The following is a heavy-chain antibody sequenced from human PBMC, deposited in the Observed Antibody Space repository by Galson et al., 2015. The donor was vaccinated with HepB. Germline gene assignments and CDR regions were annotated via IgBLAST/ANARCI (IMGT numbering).Heavy chain of an antibody. D-gene: IGHD2-21*02. CDR2: IIPIRGIG. CDR1: GGTFSSYA. J-gene: IGHJ3*02. V-gene: IGHV1-69*04. CDR3: ARDCGGDCKDAFDM. Sequence: SVKVSCKASGGTFSSYAISWVRQAPGQELEWMGSIIPIRGIGHYAQKFQGRVTITADKSTSTAYMELSSLRSEDTAVYYCARDCGGDCKDAFDMWGQGTMVTVSS.